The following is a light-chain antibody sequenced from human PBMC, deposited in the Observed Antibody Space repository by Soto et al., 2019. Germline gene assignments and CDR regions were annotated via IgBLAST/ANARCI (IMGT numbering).Light chain of an antibody. J-gene: IGLJ3*02. CDR3: SSFASSHTWV. V-gene: IGLV2-8*01. CDR1: SSDVGAYNY. Sequence: QSALTQPPSASGSPGQSVTISCTGTSSDVGAYNYVSWYQQHAGKAPKLVIYEVTKRPSGVPDRFSGSKSANTASLPVSGLQAEDEADYYCSSFASSHTWVFGGGTKVTVL. CDR2: EVT.